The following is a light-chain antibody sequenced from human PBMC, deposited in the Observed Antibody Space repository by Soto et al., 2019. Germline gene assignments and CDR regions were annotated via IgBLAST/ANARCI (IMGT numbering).Light chain of an antibody. CDR3: QQYNNWPPMYT. CDR1: QSVSSN. V-gene: IGKV3-15*01. J-gene: IGKJ2*01. Sequence: IVMTQSAATLSVYPGERATLSCRASQSVSSNLAWYQQKPGQAPRLLIYGASTRATGIPARFSGSGSGTEFTLTISSLQSEDFAVYYCQQYNNWPPMYTFGQGTKLEIK. CDR2: GAS.